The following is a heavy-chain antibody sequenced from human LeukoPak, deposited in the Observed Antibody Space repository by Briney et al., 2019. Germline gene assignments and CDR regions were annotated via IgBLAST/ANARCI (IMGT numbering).Heavy chain of an antibody. J-gene: IGHJ4*02. D-gene: IGHD3-22*01. CDR2: ISSSSSYI. CDR3: ARDYYDSSGYYHGDY. Sequence: GGSLRLSCAASGFTFSSYSMNWVRQAPGKGLEWVSSISSSSSYIFYADSVKGRFTISRDNAKNSLYLQMNSLRAEDTAVYYCARDYYDSSGYYHGDYRGQGTLVTVSS. CDR1: GFTFSSYS. V-gene: IGHV3-21*01.